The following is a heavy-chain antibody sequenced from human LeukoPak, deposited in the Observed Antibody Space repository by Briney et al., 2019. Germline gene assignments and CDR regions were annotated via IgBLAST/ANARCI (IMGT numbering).Heavy chain of an antibody. Sequence: GGSLRLSCAASGFTFSGYYMTWIRQAPGKGLEWVSYISSSGSNVYYADSVKGRFTISRDNAKNSLYLQMNSLRAEDTAVYYCARDPDEWWERRAFDIWGQGTMVTVSS. D-gene: IGHD2-15*01. V-gene: IGHV3-11*01. CDR2: ISSSGSNV. CDR3: ARDPDEWWERRAFDI. J-gene: IGHJ3*02. CDR1: GFTFSGYY.